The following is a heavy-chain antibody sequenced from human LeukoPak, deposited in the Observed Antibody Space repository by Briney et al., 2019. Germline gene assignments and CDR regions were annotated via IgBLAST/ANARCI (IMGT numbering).Heavy chain of an antibody. CDR2: ISYDGSNK. CDR1: GFTFSSYA. Sequence: GRSLRLSCAASGFTFSSYAMHWVRQAPGKGLEWVAVISYDGSNKYYADSVKGRFTISRDNSKNTLYLQMNSLRAEDTAVYYCAKAQPYRGPGAFDIWGQGTMVTVSS. CDR3: AKAQPYRGPGAFDI. D-gene: IGHD1-14*01. V-gene: IGHV3-30-3*01. J-gene: IGHJ3*02.